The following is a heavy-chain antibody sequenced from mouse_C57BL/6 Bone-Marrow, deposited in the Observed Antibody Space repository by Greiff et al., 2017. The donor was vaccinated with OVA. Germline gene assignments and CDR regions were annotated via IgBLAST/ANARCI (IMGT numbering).Heavy chain of an antibody. J-gene: IGHJ1*03. CDR2: ISYSGST. CDR1: GYSITSAY. Sequence: EVKLQESGPGLAKPSQTLSLTCSVTGYSITSAYWNWIRKFPGNKLEYMGYISYSGSTYYNPSLKSRISITRDTSKNQYYLQLNSVTTEDTATYYCARSGGLLRYRYFDVWGTGTTVTVSS. CDR3: ARSGGLLRYRYFDV. D-gene: IGHD1-1*01. V-gene: IGHV3-8*01.